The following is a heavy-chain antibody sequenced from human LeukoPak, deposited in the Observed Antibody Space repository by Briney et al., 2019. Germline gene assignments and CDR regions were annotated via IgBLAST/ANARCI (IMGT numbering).Heavy chain of an antibody. D-gene: IGHD4-17*01. CDR2: INAGNGNT. J-gene: IGHJ4*02. Sequence: ASVKVSCKASGYSFPTYAMHWVRQAPGQRLEWMGWINAGNGNTKYSQKFQGRVTITRDTSASTAYMELSSLRSEDTAVYYCARVPTVISALWDYWGQGTLVTVSS. CDR3: ARVPTVISALWDY. CDR1: GYSFPTYA. V-gene: IGHV1-3*01.